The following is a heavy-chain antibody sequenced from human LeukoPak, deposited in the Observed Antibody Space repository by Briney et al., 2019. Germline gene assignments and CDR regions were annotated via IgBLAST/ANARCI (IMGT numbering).Heavy chain of an antibody. Sequence: SETLSLTCTVSGGSISSGSYYWSWIRQPPGKALEWIGYISHSGTTYYTPSLKSRVTISVDRSKNQFSLKLSSVTAADTAVYYCARSASYVDYYYDSSAGRTGFDPWGQGTLVTVSS. CDR2: ISHSGTT. CDR1: GGSISSGSYY. CDR3: ARSASYVDYYYDSSAGRTGFDP. V-gene: IGHV4-30-2*01. J-gene: IGHJ5*02. D-gene: IGHD3-22*01.